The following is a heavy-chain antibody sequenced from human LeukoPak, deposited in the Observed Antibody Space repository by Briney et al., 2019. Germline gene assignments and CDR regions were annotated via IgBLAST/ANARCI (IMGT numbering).Heavy chain of an antibody. D-gene: IGHD6-19*01. V-gene: IGHV3-20*04. CDR2: INWNGGSK. Sequence: GGSLRLSCAASGFTIDDYGMSWVRQAPGKGLEWVSGINWNGGSKAYADSVKGRFTISRDNAKNSLYLQMNSLRADDTALYYCARVGYSSGHYYFDYWGQGTLVTVSS. CDR3: ARVGYSSGHYYFDY. J-gene: IGHJ4*02. CDR1: GFTIDDYG.